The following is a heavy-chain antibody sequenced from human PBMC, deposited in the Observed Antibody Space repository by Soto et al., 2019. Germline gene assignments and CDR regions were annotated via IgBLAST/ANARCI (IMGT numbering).Heavy chain of an antibody. Sequence: PGGSLRLSCAASGFTFTRYSMNWVRQAPGKGLEWVSSISSTTNYIYYGDSMKGRFTISRDNAKNSLYLEMNSLRAEGTAVCYCARESEDLTSNFDYWGQGTLVTVSS. CDR3: ARESEDLTSNFDY. CDR1: GFTFTRYS. CDR2: ISSTTNYI. J-gene: IGHJ4*02. V-gene: IGHV3-21*06.